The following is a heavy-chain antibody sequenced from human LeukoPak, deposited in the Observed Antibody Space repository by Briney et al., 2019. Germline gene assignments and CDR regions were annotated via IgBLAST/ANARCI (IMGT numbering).Heavy chain of an antibody. D-gene: IGHD1-1*01. V-gene: IGHV3-23*01. Sequence: GGSLRLSCAASGFTFSSYAMSWVRQAPGKGLEWVSAITGSGGSTYYADSVKGRFTISRDSSKNTLYLQMNSLTAEDTAIYYCAKATGTLSNWGQGTLVTVSS. CDR1: GFTFSSYA. CDR3: AKATGTLSN. CDR2: ITGSGGST. J-gene: IGHJ4*02.